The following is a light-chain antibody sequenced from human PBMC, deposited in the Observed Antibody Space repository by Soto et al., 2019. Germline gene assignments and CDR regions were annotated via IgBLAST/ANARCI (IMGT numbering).Light chain of an antibody. Sequence: QSVLTQPASVSGSPGQSITISCTGTSGDIGSYNRVSWYQQHPGKAPKLIIYEVTDRPSGVSNRFSGSKSGNTAPLTISGLQAEDEAEYYCSSYTNINTMACVFGTGTKVTGL. V-gene: IGLV2-14*01. CDR3: SSYTNINTMACV. CDR2: EVT. CDR1: SGDIGSYNR. J-gene: IGLJ1*01.